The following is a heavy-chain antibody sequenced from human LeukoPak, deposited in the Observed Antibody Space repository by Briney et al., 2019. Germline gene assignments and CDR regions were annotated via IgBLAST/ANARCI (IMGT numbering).Heavy chain of an antibody. CDR3: AKDAVFWQLVMDCWFDP. CDR2: IHHDGSNK. J-gene: IGHJ5*02. D-gene: IGHD6-13*01. V-gene: IGHV3-30*02. CDR1: GFTFSSYG. Sequence: PGGSLRLSCAASGFTFSSYGMHWVRQAPGKGLDWVAFIHHDGSNKYYADSVKGRFTISRDNSKNTLYLQMNSLRAEDTAVYYCAKDAVFWQLVMDCWFDPWGQGTLVTVSS.